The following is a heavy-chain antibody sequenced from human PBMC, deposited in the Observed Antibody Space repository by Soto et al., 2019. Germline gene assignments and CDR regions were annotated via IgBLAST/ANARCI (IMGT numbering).Heavy chain of an antibody. CDR2: IIPIFGTA. V-gene: IGHV1-69*13. J-gene: IGHJ6*02. Sequence: ASVKVSCKASGGTFSSYAISWVRQAPGQGLEWMGGIIPIFGTANYAQKFQGRVTITADESTSTAYMELSSLRSEDTAVYYCARGGIVGATYYYGMDVWGQGTTVTVSS. D-gene: IGHD1-26*01. CDR1: GGTFSSYA. CDR3: ARGGIVGATYYYGMDV.